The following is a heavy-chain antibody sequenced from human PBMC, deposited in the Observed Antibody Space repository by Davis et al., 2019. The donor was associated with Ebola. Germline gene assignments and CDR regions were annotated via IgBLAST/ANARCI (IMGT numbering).Heavy chain of an antibody. Sequence: GGSLRLSCAASGFTFSYYCLHWVRQAPGKGLEWVAVISYDGNNDYYSDSVKGRFSISRDDSKNTVYLEMNSLRADDTAVYYCSRGVRDSSGYWGLDPWGRGTLVIVSS. CDR3: SRGVRDSSGYWGLDP. CDR2: ISYDGNND. V-gene: IGHV3-30*14. CDR1: GFTFSYYC. D-gene: IGHD3-22*01. J-gene: IGHJ5*02.